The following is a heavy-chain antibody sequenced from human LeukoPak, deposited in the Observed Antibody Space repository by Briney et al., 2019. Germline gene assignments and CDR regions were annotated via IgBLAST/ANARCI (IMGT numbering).Heavy chain of an antibody. D-gene: IGHD4-23*01. CDR2: INHSGST. J-gene: IGHJ4*02. V-gene: IGHV4-34*01. CDR1: GGPFSGYY. Sequence: SETLSLTRAVYGGPFSGYYWSWIRQPPGKGLEWIGEINHSGSTNYNPSLKSRVTISVDTSKNQFSLKLSSVTAADTAVYYCARGGQVVTPSPVDYWGQGTLVTVSS. CDR3: ARGGQVVTPSPVDY.